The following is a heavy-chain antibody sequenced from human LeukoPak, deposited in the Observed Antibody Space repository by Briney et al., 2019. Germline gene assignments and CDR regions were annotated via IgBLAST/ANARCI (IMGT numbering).Heavy chain of an antibody. CDR2: IYYSGST. V-gene: IGHV4-59*08. CDR3: ARGSYYFDY. Sequence: XYWSWIXQPPGKGLEWIGYIYYSGSTNYNPSLKSRVTISVATSKNQFSLKLSSVTAADTAVYYCARGSYYFDYWGQGTLVTVSS. CDR1: XY. J-gene: IGHJ4*02. D-gene: IGHD3-16*02.